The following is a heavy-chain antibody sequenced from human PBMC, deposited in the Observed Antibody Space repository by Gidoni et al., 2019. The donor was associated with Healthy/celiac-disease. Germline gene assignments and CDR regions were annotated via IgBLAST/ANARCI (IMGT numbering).Heavy chain of an antibody. CDR1: GYTFTGYY. V-gene: IGHV1-2*02. CDR2: INPNSGGT. J-gene: IGHJ6*02. CDR3: ARDRPRVAGPYYYYGMDV. D-gene: IGHD2-21*01. Sequence: QVQLVQSGAEVKKPGASVKVSCKASGYTFTGYYMHWVRQAPGQGLEWMGWINPNSGGTNYAQKFQGRVTMTRDTSISTAYMELSRLKSDVTAVYYCARDRPRVAGPYYYYGMDVWGQGTTVTVSS.